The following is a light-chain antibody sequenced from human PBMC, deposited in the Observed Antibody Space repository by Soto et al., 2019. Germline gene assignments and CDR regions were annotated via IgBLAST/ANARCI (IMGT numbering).Light chain of an antibody. Sequence: DIQMTQSPSTLSATEGGRVTITCRASQSISSWLAWSQHKPGKAPKLLIYDASNLDSGVPSRFSGSGSGTEFSLTISNLQPDDCATYYCQQYENYWTFGQGTKVDIK. CDR1: QSISSW. V-gene: IGKV1-5*01. J-gene: IGKJ1*01. CDR2: DAS. CDR3: QQYENYWT.